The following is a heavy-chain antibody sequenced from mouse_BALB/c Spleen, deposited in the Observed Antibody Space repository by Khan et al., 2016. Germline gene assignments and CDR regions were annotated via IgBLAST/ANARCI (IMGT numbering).Heavy chain of an antibody. Sequence: EVQLQESGPDLVKPSQSLSLTCTVTGYSITSDYSWHWIRQFPGNKLEWMAYIHYSGSTNYTPSLKSRISITPDKSKNQFFLQLNSVTTEDTATYYCGCCGNDFDYWGQGTTLTVSS. CDR3: GCCGNDFDY. J-gene: IGHJ2*01. CDR2: IHYSGST. D-gene: IGHD2-1*01. V-gene: IGHV3-1*02. CDR1: GYSITSDYS.